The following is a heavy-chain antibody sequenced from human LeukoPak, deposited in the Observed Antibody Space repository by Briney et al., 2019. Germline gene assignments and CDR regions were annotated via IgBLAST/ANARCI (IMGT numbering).Heavy chain of an antibody. J-gene: IGHJ4*02. D-gene: IGHD1-26*01. Sequence: ASVKVSCKASGYTFTSYDINWVRQAPGQGLEWMGWMNPNSGNTGYAQKFQGRVTITRNTSISTAYMELSSLRSEDTAVYYCARGRNKGIVGAKTYYFDYWGQGALVTVSS. CDR3: ARGRNKGIVGAKTYYFDY. V-gene: IGHV1-8*03. CDR2: MNPNSGNT. CDR1: GYTFTSYD.